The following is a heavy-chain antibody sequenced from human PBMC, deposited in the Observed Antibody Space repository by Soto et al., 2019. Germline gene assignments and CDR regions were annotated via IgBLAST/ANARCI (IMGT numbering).Heavy chain of an antibody. CDR3: AIDSNYDFWSGYSTYYYYGMDV. Sequence: GGSLRLSCAAPGFTFSSYAMHWVRQAPGKGLEWVAVISYDGSNKYYADSVKGRFTISRDNSKNTLYLQMNSLRGEDTAVYYCAIDSNYDFWSGYSTYYYYGMDVWGQGTTVTVS. V-gene: IGHV3-30-3*01. CDR1: GFTFSSYA. D-gene: IGHD3-3*01. J-gene: IGHJ6*02. CDR2: ISYDGSNK.